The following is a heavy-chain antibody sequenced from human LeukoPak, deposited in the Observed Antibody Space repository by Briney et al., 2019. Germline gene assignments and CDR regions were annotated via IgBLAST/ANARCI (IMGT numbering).Heavy chain of an antibody. CDR1: GFTFSSYS. CDR3: AREGY. J-gene: IGHJ4*02. V-gene: IGHV3-30*04. Sequence: PGRSLRLSCAASGFTFSSYSMHWVRQAPGKGLEWVAVISYDGSNKYYADSVKGRFTISRDNCKNTLYLQMNSLRAEDTAVYYCAREGYWGQGTLVTVSS. CDR2: ISYDGSNK.